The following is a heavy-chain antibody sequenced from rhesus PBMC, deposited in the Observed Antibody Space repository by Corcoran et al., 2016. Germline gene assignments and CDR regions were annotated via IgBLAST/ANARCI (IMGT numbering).Heavy chain of an antibody. CDR1: GFTFRNYW. CDR2: INKKADGGTA. Sequence: EVQLVEAEGGLVQPGGSLRLSCSASGFTFRNYWMSWVRRAPGKGLDWVSRINKKADGGTADYAESGKARVMIASDDSQNTLYLQMNMLKTEDTAVYYCTRCVGYWGQGVLVTVSS. J-gene: IGHJ4*01. CDR3: TRCVGY. V-gene: IGHV3-16*02.